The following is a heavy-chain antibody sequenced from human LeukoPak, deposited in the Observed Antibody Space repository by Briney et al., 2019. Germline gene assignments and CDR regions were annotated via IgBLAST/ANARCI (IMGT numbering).Heavy chain of an antibody. D-gene: IGHD2/OR15-2a*01. J-gene: IGHJ5*02. CDR1: GFTFSSYS. CDR2: ISSSSTYI. CDR3: ARGKTSQNIVTRKTYNWFDP. Sequence: GGSLRLSCAASGFTFSSYSMNWGRQAPGKGLEWVSSISSSSTYIYYADSVKGRFTISRDNAKNSLYLQMKSLRAEDTAVYYCARGKTSQNIVTRKTYNWFDPWGQGTLVTVSS. V-gene: IGHV3-21*01.